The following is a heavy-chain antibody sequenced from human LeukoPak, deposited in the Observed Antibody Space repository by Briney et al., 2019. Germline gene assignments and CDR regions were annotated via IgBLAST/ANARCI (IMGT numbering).Heavy chain of an antibody. V-gene: IGHV1-69*06. CDR3: ARWRASGGYYYYYYMDV. CDR2: IIPIFGTA. D-gene: IGHD3-10*01. Sequence: SVKVSCKSSGGTFSSYAISLVRQAPGPGLEWMGGIIPIFGTANYAQTFQGRVTITAYKSTSTAYMELSSLRSEDTAVYYCARWRASGGYYYYYYMDVWGKGTTVTVSS. CDR1: GGTFSSYA. J-gene: IGHJ6*03.